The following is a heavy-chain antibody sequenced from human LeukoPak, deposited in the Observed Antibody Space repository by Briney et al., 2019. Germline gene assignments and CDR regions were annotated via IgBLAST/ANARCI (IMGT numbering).Heavy chain of an antibody. Sequence: SETLSLTCAVYGGSFSGYYWSWIRQPPGKGLEWIGEINHSGSTNYNPSLKSRVTISVDTSKNQFSLKLSSVTAADTAVYYCARLSFLTGYLTYYYYGMDVWGQGTTVTVSS. CDR1: GGSFSGYY. CDR3: ARLSFLTGYLTYYYYGMDV. V-gene: IGHV4-34*01. J-gene: IGHJ6*02. CDR2: INHSGST. D-gene: IGHD3-9*01.